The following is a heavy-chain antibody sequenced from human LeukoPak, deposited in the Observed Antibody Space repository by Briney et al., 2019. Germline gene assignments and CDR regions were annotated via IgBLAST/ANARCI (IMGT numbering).Heavy chain of an antibody. CDR3: ARGTHSNYLIYDY. CDR1: GGSFSGYY. V-gene: IGHV4-34*01. CDR2: INHSGST. D-gene: IGHD4-11*01. Sequence: SETLSLTCAGYGGSFSGYYWSWIRQPPGKGLEWIGEINHSGSTNYNPSLKSRVTISVDTSKNQFSLKLSSVTAADTAVYYCARGTHSNYLIYDYWGQGTLVTVSS. J-gene: IGHJ4*02.